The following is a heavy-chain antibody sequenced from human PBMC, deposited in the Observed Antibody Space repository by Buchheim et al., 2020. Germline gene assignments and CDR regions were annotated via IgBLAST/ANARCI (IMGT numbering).Heavy chain of an antibody. Sequence: EVQLVESGGGLVKPGGSLRLSCAASGFIFNNAWMNWVRQAPGKGLVWVSRINSDGTSTTYADSVKGRFTISRDNAKNTLYLQMNSLRADDTAVYYCAREKYASGYYGMDVWGQGTT. V-gene: IGHV3-74*01. CDR3: AREKYASGYYGMDV. D-gene: IGHD2-8*01. CDR2: INSDGTST. CDR1: GFIFNNAW. J-gene: IGHJ6*02.